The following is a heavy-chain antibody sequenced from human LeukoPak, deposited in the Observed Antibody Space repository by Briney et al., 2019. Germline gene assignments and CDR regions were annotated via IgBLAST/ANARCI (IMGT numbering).Heavy chain of an antibody. Sequence: SETMSLTCTVSGGSISSYYWSWIRQPPGKGLEWIGYIYYSGSTNYNPSLKSRVTMSVDTSKNQFSLKLSSVTAADTAVYYCAGAYYDFWSGYADQDYWGQGTLVTVSS. J-gene: IGHJ4*02. CDR2: IYYSGST. V-gene: IGHV4-59*12. D-gene: IGHD3-3*01. CDR3: AGAYYDFWSGYADQDY. CDR1: GGSISSYY.